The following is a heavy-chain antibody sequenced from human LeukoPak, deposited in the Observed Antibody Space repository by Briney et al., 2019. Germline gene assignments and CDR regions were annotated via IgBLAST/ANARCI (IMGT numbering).Heavy chain of an antibody. J-gene: IGHJ5*02. CDR3: ARKSQRGWFDP. CDR2: INHSGST. Sequence: PSGTLSLTCAVYGGSFSGYYWSWIRQPPGKGLEWIGEINHSGSTNYNPSLKSRVTISVDTSKNQFSLKLSSVTAADTAVYYCARKSQRGWFDPWGQGTLVTVSS. CDR1: GGSFSGYY. D-gene: IGHD6-25*01. V-gene: IGHV4-34*01.